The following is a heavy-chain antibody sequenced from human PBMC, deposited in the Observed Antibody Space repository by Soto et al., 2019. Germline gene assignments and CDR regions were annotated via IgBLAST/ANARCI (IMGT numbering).Heavy chain of an antibody. CDR2: INPDGRTI. CDR1: AFSFSTSW. D-gene: IGHD6-13*01. J-gene: IGHJ5*02. V-gene: IGHV3-74*01. Sequence: PGGSLRLSCAASAFSFSTSWMHWVRQAPGEGLVWVSRINPDGRTIYYADSVKGRFTISRDDAKNSLYLQMNSLRDEDTSVYYCARDNGIAGSFDPWGQGTLVTVSS. CDR3: ARDNGIAGSFDP.